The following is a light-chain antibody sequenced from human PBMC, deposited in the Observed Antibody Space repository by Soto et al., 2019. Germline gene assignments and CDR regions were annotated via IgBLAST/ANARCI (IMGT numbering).Light chain of an antibody. V-gene: IGKV3-11*01. CDR3: QQRSDWPST. CDR2: DAS. CDR1: QSVGSY. J-gene: IGKJ4*01. Sequence: EIVLTQSPATLSLYPGDRATLSCRASQSVGSYLGWYQQRPGQAPRLLIYDASNRATGIPARFSGSGSGTDFTLTISSLEPEDFAVYYCQQRSDWPSTFGGGTKVEIK.